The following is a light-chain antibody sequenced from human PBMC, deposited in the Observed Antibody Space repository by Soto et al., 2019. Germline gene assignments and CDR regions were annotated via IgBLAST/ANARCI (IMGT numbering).Light chain of an antibody. CDR2: SNN. Sequence: QSVLTQPPSASGTPGQRVTISCSVSSSNIGSNTVNWYQQLPGTAPKLLIYSNNQRPSGVPDRFSGSKSGTSASLAISGLQSEDEADYYCAAWDDSLNGPFYVFGTGTKVTVL. CDR3: AAWDDSLNGPFYV. J-gene: IGLJ1*01. V-gene: IGLV1-44*01. CDR1: SSNIGSNT.